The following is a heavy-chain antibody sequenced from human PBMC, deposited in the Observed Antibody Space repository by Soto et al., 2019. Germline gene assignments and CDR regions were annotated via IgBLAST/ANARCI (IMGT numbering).Heavy chain of an antibody. CDR1: GGTFSSYA. CDR2: IIPIFGTA. V-gene: IGHV1-69*13. CDR3: ARDLAVGAAHWYFDL. J-gene: IGHJ2*01. Sequence: SVKVSCKASGGTFSSYAISWVRQAPGQGLEWMGGIIPIFGTANYAQKFQGRVTITADESTSTAYMELSSLRSEDTAVYYCARDLAVGAAHWYFDLWGRGTLVTVSS. D-gene: IGHD2-15*01.